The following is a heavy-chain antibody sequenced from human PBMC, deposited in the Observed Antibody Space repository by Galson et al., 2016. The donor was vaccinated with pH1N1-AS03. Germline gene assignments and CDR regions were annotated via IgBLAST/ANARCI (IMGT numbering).Heavy chain of an antibody. Sequence: SVKVSCKASGYNFVTYGITWVRQGPGQGLEWMGWINPYSTNTNYAKKVQDRVTMTADTSTTTARLDLRNLASDDTAVYYCARVVAGRPVLIDYWGQGTLVIVSS. CDR3: ARVVAGRPVLIDY. J-gene: IGHJ4*02. CDR2: INPYSTNT. D-gene: IGHD6-6*01. CDR1: GYNFVTYG. V-gene: IGHV1-18*01.